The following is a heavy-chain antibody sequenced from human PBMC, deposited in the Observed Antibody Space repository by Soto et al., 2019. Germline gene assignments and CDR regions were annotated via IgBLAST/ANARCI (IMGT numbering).Heavy chain of an antibody. CDR2: INPNSGGT. V-gene: IGHV1-2*04. CDR1: GYTFTGYY. D-gene: IGHD6-19*01. CDR3: ARLSSGWYVRLLDY. J-gene: IGHJ4*02. Sequence: ASVKVSCKASGYTFTGYYMHWVRQAPGQGLEWMGWINPNSGGTNYAQKFQGWVTMTRDTSISTAYMELSRLRSDDTAVYYCARLSSGWYVRLLDYWGQGTLVTVSS.